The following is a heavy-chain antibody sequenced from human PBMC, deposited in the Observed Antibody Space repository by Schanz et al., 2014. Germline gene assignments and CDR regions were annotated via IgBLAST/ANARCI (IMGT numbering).Heavy chain of an antibody. CDR2: ISYDGSNQ. V-gene: IGHV3-30*04. D-gene: IGHD2-2*01. CDR3: AKSMYSTSWAFDL. Sequence: QVQLVESGGGLVKPGGSLRLSCTASGFTVRSYAMHWVRQAPGKGLEWVAAISYDGSNQYYTDSVKGRFTVSRDNSKNTLYVQMNSLRAEDTAVYYCAKSMYSTSWAFDLWGQGAQVTVSS. J-gene: IGHJ4*02. CDR1: GFTVRSYA.